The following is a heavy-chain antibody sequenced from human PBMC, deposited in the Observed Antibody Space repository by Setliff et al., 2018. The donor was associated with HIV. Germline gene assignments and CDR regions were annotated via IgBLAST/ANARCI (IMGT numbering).Heavy chain of an antibody. V-gene: IGHV4-4*09. CDR3: ASFDMIRKINYRSDSNPFDV. J-gene: IGHJ3*01. CDR1: GAPMTSYY. D-gene: IGHD6-19*01. Sequence: KTSETLSLTCNVSGAPMTSYYWSWIRQSPGKGLEWIGDIYSSGRTSYNPSLESRVTISADTSKNQFSLNLISVTAADTAVYYCASFDMIRKINYRSDSNPFDVWGQGTKVTVSS. CDR2: IYSSGRT.